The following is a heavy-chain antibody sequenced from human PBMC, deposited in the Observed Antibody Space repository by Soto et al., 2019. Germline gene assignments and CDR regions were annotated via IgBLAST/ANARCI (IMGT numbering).Heavy chain of an antibody. CDR1: GGSISSSNW. CDR3: ARGSITMVRGVFDP. V-gene: IGHV4-4*02. D-gene: IGHD3-10*01. CDR2: IYHSGST. J-gene: IGHJ5*02. Sequence: PSETLSLTCAVSGGSISSSNWWSWVRQPPGKGLEWIGEIYHSGSTNYNPSLKSRVTISVDKSKNQFSLKLSSVIAADTAVYYCARGSITMVRGVFDPWGQGTLVTVSS.